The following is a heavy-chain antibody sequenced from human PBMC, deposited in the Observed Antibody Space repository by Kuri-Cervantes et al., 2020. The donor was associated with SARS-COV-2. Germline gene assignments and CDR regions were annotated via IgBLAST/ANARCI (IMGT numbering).Heavy chain of an antibody. CDR1: GYTFSDYY. Sequence: AAVQDSCKASGYTFSDYYMYWVGQAPGQGLEGRGWINPNSGGTNYAQKFQGWVTMTRDTSSTGYMELSRLRSDDTAVYYCARGMVRGLIQSYYYGMDVWGQGTMVTDSS. D-gene: IGHD3-10*01. J-gene: IGHJ6*02. V-gene: IGHV1-2*04. CDR3: ARGMVRGLIQSYYYGMDV. CDR2: INPNSGGT.